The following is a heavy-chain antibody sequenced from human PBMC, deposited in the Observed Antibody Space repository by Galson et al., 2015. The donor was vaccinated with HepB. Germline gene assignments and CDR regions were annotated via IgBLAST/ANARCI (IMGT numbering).Heavy chain of an antibody. CDR3: ARGRYDILTGYYPTVSYFYGMDV. Sequence: SCKASGYTFTSSYMNWVRQAPGQGLEWMGLINPSGGTTRNAQKFQGRVTMTRDTSTNTVYMELSSLRSEDTAVYYCARGRYDILTGYYPTVSYFYGMDVWGRGTTVTVSS. J-gene: IGHJ6*02. V-gene: IGHV1-46*01. D-gene: IGHD3-9*01. CDR2: INPSGGTT. CDR1: GYTFTSSY.